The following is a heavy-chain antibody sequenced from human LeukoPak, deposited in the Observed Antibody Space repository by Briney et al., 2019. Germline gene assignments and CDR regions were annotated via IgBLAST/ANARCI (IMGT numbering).Heavy chain of an antibody. D-gene: IGHD6-13*01. CDR1: VFTFRSYA. J-gene: IGHJ6*03. CDR2: ISGSGDGI. V-gene: IGHV3-23*01. Sequence: GGSLRLSCAASVFTFRSYAMRWVRQAPGKGLEWVSTISGSGDGIYYADSVKGRFAISRDNSKNTLYLQMYRLRDEDTAVYYCARGSSSNSNFYMDVWGKGTTVTVSS. CDR3: ARGSSSNSNFYMDV.